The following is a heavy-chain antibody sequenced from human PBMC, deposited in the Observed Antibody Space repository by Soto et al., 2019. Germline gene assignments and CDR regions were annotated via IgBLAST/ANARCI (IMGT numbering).Heavy chain of an antibody. CDR1: GGSFSGYY. CDR2: IYYSGST. D-gene: IGHD1-1*01. Sequence: SETLSLTCAVYGGSFSGYYWSWIRQPPGKGLEWIGYIYYSGSTNYNPSLKSRVTISVDTSKNQFSLKLSSVTAADTAVYYCARDRILSGERLVDYWGQGTLVTSPQ. J-gene: IGHJ4*02. V-gene: IGHV4-59*01. CDR3: ARDRILSGERLVDY.